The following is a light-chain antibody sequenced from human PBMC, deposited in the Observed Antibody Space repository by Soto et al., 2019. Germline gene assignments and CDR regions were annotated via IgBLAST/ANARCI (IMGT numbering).Light chain of an antibody. V-gene: IGLV2-8*01. CDR1: SSDVGGYNY. Sequence: ALTQPPSASGSPRQSVTISCTGTSSDVGGYNYVSWYQQHPGKAPKLIIYEVNKRPSGVPDRFSGSKSGNTASLTVSGLQAEDEADYYCSSYAGSNIVFGTGTKLTVL. CDR2: EVN. J-gene: IGLJ1*01. CDR3: SSYAGSNIV.